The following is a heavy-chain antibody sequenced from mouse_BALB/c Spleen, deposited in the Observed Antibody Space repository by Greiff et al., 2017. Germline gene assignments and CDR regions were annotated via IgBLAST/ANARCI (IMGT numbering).Heavy chain of an antibody. CDR1: GFTFSSYT. CDR3: ASAGFAY. J-gene: IGHJ3*01. Sequence: EVQVVESGGGLVQPGGSLKLSCAASGFTFSSYTMSWVRQTPEKRLEWVAYISNGGGSTYYPDTVKGRFTISRDNAKNTLYLQMSSLKSEDTAMYYCASAGFAYWGQGTLVTVSA. CDR2: ISNGGGST. V-gene: IGHV5-12-2*01.